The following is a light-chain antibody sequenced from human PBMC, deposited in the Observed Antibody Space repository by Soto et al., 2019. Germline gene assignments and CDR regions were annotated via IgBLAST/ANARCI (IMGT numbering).Light chain of an antibody. Sequence: QSVLTQPSSASGTPGQRVTISCSGSSSNIGSNYVYWYQQLPGTAPKLLIYRNNQRPSGVPDRFSGSKSGTSASLAISGLRSEDEADYYCAAWDDSLSVHYVFGTGTKLTVL. CDR3: AAWDDSLSVHYV. CDR1: SSNIGSNY. J-gene: IGLJ1*01. CDR2: RNN. V-gene: IGLV1-47*01.